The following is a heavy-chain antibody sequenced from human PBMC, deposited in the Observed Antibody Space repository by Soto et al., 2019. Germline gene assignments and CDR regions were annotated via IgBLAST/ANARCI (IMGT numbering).Heavy chain of an antibody. CDR3: AKDQGGSYQRTYYYYGMDV. D-gene: IGHD1-26*01. Sequence: GGSLRLSCAASGFTFSSYGMHWVRQAPGKGLEWVAVISYDGSNKYYADSVKGRFTISRDNSKNTLYLQMNSLRAEDTAVYYCAKDQGGSYQRTYYYYGMDVWGQGTTVTVSS. CDR2: ISYDGSNK. V-gene: IGHV3-30*18. J-gene: IGHJ6*02. CDR1: GFTFSSYG.